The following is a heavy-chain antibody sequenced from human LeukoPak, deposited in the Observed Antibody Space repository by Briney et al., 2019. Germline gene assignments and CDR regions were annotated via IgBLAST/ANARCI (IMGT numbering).Heavy chain of an antibody. CDR1: GGAFSSYA. V-gene: IGHV1-69*04. Sequence: SVKVSCKASGGAFSSYAISWVRQAPGQGLEWMGRIIPILGIANYAQKFQGRVTITADKSTSTAYMELSSLRSEDTAVYYCASTRYSSGWYSYAFDIWGQGTMVTVSS. CDR2: IIPILGIA. J-gene: IGHJ3*02. CDR3: ASTRYSSGWYSYAFDI. D-gene: IGHD6-19*01.